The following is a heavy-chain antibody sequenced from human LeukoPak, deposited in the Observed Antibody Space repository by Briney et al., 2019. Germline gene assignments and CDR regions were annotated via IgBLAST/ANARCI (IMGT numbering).Heavy chain of an antibody. V-gene: IGHV1-3*03. Sequence: ASVKVSCKASGGTFSSYAISWVRQAPGQRLEWMGRINAGNGDTKYSQEFQGRVTITRDTSATTAYMELSSLRSEDMAVYYCARDQGKDYMDVWGKGTTVTVSS. CDR1: GGTFSSYA. CDR3: ARDQGKDYMDV. CDR2: INAGNGDT. J-gene: IGHJ6*03.